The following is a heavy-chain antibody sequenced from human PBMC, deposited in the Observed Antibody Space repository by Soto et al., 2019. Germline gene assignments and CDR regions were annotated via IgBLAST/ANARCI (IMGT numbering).Heavy chain of an antibody. CDR1: GGSFSGYY. J-gene: IGHJ4*02. CDR2: INHSGGT. Sequence: PSERRSLTCALDGGSFSGYYCSCIRQPPGNRLEWIGEINHSGGTNYNPSLKSRFTISVDTSKNQFSLKPSSVTATDSTVYYCVRVPIGVAGRSDYWRKGTLVTV. D-gene: IGHD6-19*01. CDR3: VRVPIGVAGRSDY. V-gene: IGHV4-34*01.